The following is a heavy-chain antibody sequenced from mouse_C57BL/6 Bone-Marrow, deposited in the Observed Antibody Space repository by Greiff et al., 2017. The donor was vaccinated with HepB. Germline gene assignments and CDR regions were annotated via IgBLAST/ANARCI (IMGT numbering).Heavy chain of an antibody. CDR3: ASSYDGYYYDFDY. V-gene: IGHV5-4*03. D-gene: IGHD2-3*01. CDR1: GFTFSSYA. Sequence: EVMLVESGGGLVKPGGSLKLSCAASGFTFSSYAMSWVRQTPEKRLEWVATISDGGSYTYYPDNIKGRITISRDNAKTNSYLQLSHLTSEDTAMYDFASSYDGYYYDFDYWGQGTTLTVAS. CDR2: ISDGGSYT. J-gene: IGHJ2*01.